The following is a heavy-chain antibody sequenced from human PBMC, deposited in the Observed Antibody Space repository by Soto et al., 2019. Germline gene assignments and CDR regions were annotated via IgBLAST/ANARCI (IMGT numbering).Heavy chain of an antibody. J-gene: IGHJ4*02. Sequence: GSLRLSCAASGFTFSSYWIHWVRQAPGKGLVWVSRINSDGSSTTYADSVKGRFTISRDNAKNTLCLQMTSLRAEDTAVYYCARVSREVVPAAIDYWGQGTLVTVSS. CDR2: INSDGSST. CDR1: GFTFSSYW. CDR3: ARVSREVVPAAIDY. V-gene: IGHV3-74*01. D-gene: IGHD2-2*01.